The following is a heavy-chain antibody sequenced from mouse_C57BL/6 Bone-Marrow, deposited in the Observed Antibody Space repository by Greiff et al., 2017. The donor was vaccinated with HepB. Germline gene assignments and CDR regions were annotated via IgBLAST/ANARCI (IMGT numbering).Heavy chain of an antibody. CDR2: IHPNSGST. CDR1: GYTFTSYW. D-gene: IGHD3-2*02. CDR3: AISQTAQALFAY. J-gene: IGHJ3*01. Sequence: QVQLQQPGAELVKPGASVKLSCKASGYTFTSYWMHWVKQRPGQGLEWIGMIHPNSGSTNYNEKFKSKATLTVDKSASTAYMQLSSLTSEDSAVYYCAISQTAQALFAYWGQGTLVTVSA. V-gene: IGHV1-64*01.